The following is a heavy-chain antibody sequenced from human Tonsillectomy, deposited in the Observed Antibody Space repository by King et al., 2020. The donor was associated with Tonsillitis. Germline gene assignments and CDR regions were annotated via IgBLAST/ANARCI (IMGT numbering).Heavy chain of an antibody. CDR1: GYTFTGYY. V-gene: IGHV1-2*02. CDR3: ARSMVYSGSYSVFDY. Sequence: VQLVESGAEVKKPGASVKVSCKASGYTFTGYYMHWVRQAPGQGLEWMGWINPNSGGTNYAQKFQGRVTMTRDTSISTAYVELSRLRSDDTAVYYCARSMVYSGSYSVFDYWGQGTLVTVSS. D-gene: IGHD1-26*01. J-gene: IGHJ4*02. CDR2: INPNSGGT.